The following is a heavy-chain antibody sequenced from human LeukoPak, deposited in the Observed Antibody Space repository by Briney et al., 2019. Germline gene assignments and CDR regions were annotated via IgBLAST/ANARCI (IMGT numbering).Heavy chain of an antibody. D-gene: IGHD3-3*01. J-gene: IGHJ5*02. V-gene: IGHV1-8*02. CDR1: GYTFTGYY. Sequence: ASVKVSCTASGYTFTGYYMHWVRQAPGQGLEWMGWMNPNSGNTGYAQKFQGRVTMTRNTSISTAYMELSSLRSEDTAVYYCARERFLTGWFDPWGQGTLVTVSS. CDR2: MNPNSGNT. CDR3: ARERFLTGWFDP.